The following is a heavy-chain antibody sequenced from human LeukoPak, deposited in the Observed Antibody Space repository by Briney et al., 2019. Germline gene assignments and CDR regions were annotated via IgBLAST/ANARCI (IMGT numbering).Heavy chain of an antibody. J-gene: IGHJ6*04. Sequence: PGGSLRLSCAASGFTFSSYEMNWVRQAPGKGLEGVSYISSSGSTIYYADSVKGRFTIHRDNAKNSLYLQMNSLRAEDTAVYYCAELGITMIGGVWGKGTTVTISS. V-gene: IGHV3-48*03. CDR1: GFTFSSYE. D-gene: IGHD3-10*02. CDR3: AELGITMIGGV. CDR2: ISSSGSTI.